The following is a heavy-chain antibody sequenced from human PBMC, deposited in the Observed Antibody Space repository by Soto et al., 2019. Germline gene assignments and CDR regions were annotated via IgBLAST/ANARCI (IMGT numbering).Heavy chain of an antibody. J-gene: IGHJ6*02. CDR1: GGSFSGYY. CDR2: INHSGST. D-gene: IGHD3-16*01. Sequence: TLSLTCSVYGGSFSGYYWSCIRQPPGKWLEWIGEINHSGSTNYNPSLKSRVTISVATSKNQFSLKLSFVTAADTAVYYCARAWVSYYYGMDVWGQGTTVTVSS. V-gene: IGHV4-34*01. CDR3: ARAWVSYYYGMDV.